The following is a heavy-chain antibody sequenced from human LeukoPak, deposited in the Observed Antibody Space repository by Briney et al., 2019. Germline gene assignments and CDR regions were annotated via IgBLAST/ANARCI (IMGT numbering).Heavy chain of an antibody. CDR2: IYYGGST. CDR3: ARVDMITFGGVIHTYYFDY. Sequence: PSETLSLTCTVSGGSISSGGYYWSWICQHPGTGLEWIGYIYYGGSTYYNPSLKSRVTISVDTSKNQFSLKLSSVTAADTAVYYCARVDMITFGGVIHTYYFDYWGQGTLVTVSS. J-gene: IGHJ4*02. D-gene: IGHD3-16*02. CDR1: GGSISSGGYY. V-gene: IGHV4-31*03.